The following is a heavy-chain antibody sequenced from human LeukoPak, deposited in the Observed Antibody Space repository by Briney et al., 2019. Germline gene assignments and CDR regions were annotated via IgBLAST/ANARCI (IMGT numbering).Heavy chain of an antibody. CDR2: INPNSGGT. J-gene: IGHJ4*02. CDR1: GYTFTGYY. D-gene: IGHD3-10*01. V-gene: IGHV1-2*02. Sequence: ASVKVSCKASGYTFTGYYMHWVRQAPGQGLEWMGWINPNSGGTNYAQKFQGRVTMTRDTSISTAYMELSRLRSDDTAVYYCASGGSGSYAPFHFDYWGQGTLVTVSS. CDR3: ASGGSGSYAPFHFDY.